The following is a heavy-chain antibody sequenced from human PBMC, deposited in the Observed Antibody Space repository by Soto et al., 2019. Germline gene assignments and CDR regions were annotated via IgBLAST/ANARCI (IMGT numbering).Heavy chain of an antibody. CDR1: GYTFSDYG. Sequence: QVHLVQSESEVNKPGASVKVSCKTSGYTFSDYGVSWVRQAPGQGLEWMGWINTLNGNTKYEQKFQGRVTFSIDTSTRTVFLELTNLKFDDAAVYYCARGFIPENYWGQGTRVTVSS. CDR3: ARGFIPENY. D-gene: IGHD2-2*01. V-gene: IGHV1-18*01. J-gene: IGHJ4*02. CDR2: INTLNGNT.